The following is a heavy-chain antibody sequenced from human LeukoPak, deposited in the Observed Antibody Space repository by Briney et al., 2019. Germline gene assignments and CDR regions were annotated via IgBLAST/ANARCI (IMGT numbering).Heavy chain of an antibody. J-gene: IGHJ5*02. CDR2: INSDGSST. V-gene: IGHV3-74*01. D-gene: IGHD6-19*01. Sequence: PGGSLRLSCAASGFTFSSYWMHWVRQAPGKGLVWVSRINSDGSSTSYADSVKGRFTISTDTAKNTLYLQMKSLGAEDTAVYYWGRVAAAWLTWFDPWGQGNLGTVSS. CDR3: GRVAAAWLTWFDP. CDR1: GFTFSSYW.